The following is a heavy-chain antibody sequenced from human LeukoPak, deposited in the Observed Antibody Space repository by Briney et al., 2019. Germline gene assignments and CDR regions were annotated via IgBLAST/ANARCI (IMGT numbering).Heavy chain of an antibody. Sequence: GGSLRLSCAASGFTFSSYEMNWVRQAPGKGPEWVSSISSSSAYIYYADSVKGRFAISRDNAENSVYLQMNSLRPEDTAIYYCVRDPSSVASGYYFDQWGQGTLVAVSS. CDR3: VRDPSSVASGYYFDQ. CDR1: GFTFSSYE. CDR2: ISSSSAYI. D-gene: IGHD6-19*01. J-gene: IGHJ4*02. V-gene: IGHV3-48*03.